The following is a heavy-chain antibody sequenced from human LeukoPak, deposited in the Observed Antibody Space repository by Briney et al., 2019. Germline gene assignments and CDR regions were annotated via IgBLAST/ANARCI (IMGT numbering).Heavy chain of an antibody. J-gene: IGHJ4*02. D-gene: IGHD6-19*01. V-gene: IGHV4-4*07. Sequence: PSGALSLTRMGSVGSLIGYYWNSMRQPAGRGLGWVGRIYSSGSTNYNPSLNGRLTMSVDTSKNQFSLKLISVNGADAAVYYCVRWAYSSGWYSDFDCWRQGTLVTVSS. CDR2: IYSSGST. CDR1: VGSLIGYY. CDR3: VRWAYSSGWYSDFDC.